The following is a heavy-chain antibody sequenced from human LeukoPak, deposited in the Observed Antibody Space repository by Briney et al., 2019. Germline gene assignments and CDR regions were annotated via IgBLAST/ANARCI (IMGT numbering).Heavy chain of an antibody. CDR3: ARDNGIVVVIIPLDY. V-gene: IGHV1-69*05. D-gene: IGHD3-22*01. Sequence: GSSVKVSCKASGGTFSSYAISWVRQAPGQGLEWMGGIIPIFGTANYAQKFQGRVTITTDESTSTAYMELSSLRSEDTAVYYCARDNGIVVVIIPLDYWGQGTLVTVSS. J-gene: IGHJ4*02. CDR1: GGTFSSYA. CDR2: IIPIFGTA.